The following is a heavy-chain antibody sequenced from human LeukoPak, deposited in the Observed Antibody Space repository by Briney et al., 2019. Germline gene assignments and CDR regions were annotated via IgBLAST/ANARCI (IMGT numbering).Heavy chain of an antibody. Sequence: SETLSLTCAVSGGSISSGGYSWSWIRQPPGKGLEWIGYIYHSGSTYYNPSLKSRVTISVDRSKNQFSLKLSSVTAADTAVYYCARSDYYYGMDVWGQETTVTVSS. CDR2: IYHSGST. CDR3: ARSDYYYGMDV. J-gene: IGHJ6*02. V-gene: IGHV4-30-2*01. CDR1: GGSISSGGYS.